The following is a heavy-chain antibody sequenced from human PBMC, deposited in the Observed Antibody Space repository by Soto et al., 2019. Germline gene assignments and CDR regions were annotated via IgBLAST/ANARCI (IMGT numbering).Heavy chain of an antibody. CDR2: MNPNSGKT. CDR3: STWGRTGWFTGFF. CDR1: GYTFTEYD. D-gene: IGHD6-19*01. J-gene: IGHJ4*02. Sequence: QVQLVQSGAEVKKPGASVKVSCNASGYTFTEYDINWVRQAPGQGLEWVGRMNPNSGKTDYAQRFQGRVTMTRDTSISTDYIEMTSLGYEDTDVYYCSTWGRTGWFTGFFWCQGALVTVSS. V-gene: IGHV1-8*01.